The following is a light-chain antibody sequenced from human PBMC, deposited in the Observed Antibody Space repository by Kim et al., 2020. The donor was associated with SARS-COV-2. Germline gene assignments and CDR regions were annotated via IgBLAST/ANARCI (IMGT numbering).Light chain of an antibody. CDR1: DFVNIW. J-gene: IGKJ1*01. V-gene: IGKV1-5*03. Sequence: ESIADTVPRTCRASDFVNIWLAWYQQRPGQAPKLLIHKTSRLIAGVPTRFSGGGSGTDFTLTISSLQPDDFATYFCQQYASHSTFAQGTKVDIK. CDR3: QQYASHST. CDR2: KTS.